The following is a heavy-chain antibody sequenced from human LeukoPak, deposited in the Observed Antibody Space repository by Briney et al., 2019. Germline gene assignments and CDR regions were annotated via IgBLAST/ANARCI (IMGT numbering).Heavy chain of an antibody. CDR3: ASIVD. D-gene: IGHD3-16*02. CDR1: RFTRFTFGEFA. Sequence: ARSLSLTCAASRFTRFTFGEFALHRVQQAQGKGLEWVSGINKCSGNIAYADSVKGRFTISRDNAKNSLFLQMNSLRAEYTAVYYCASIVDWGQGTLVTVSS. J-gene: IGHJ4*02. V-gene: IGHV3-9*01. CDR2: INKCSGNI.